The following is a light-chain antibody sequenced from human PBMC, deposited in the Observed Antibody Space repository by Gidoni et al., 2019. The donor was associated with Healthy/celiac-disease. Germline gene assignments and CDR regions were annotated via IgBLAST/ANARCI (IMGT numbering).Light chain of an antibody. V-gene: IGKV1-6*01. CDR3: LQDYNYPSIT. CDR1: QGIRND. J-gene: IGKJ5*01. CDR2: AAS. Sequence: IQMTQSPSSLSASVGDRVTITCRASQGIRNDLGWYQQKPGKAPKLLIYAASSLQSGVPSRFSGSGSGTDFTLIISSLQPEDFATYYCLQDYNYPSITFGQGTRLEIK.